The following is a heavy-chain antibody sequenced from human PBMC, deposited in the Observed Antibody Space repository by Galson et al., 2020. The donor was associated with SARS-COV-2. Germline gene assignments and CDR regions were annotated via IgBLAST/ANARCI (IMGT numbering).Heavy chain of an antibody. CDR1: GGSISSINYY. CDR3: ATGAVAGTGD. Sequence: TLSLTCTVSGGSISSINYYWSWIRQPAGKGLEWIGRIHTGGSTNYNPSLRSRVTISLDRSKNQFSLEMTSLTAADTAVYYCATGAVAGTGDWGQGTLVTVSS. D-gene: IGHD6-19*01. J-gene: IGHJ4*02. CDR2: IHTGGST. V-gene: IGHV4-61*02.